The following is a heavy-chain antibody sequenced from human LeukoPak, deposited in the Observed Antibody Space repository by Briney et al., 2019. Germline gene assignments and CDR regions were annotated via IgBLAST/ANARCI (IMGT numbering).Heavy chain of an antibody. D-gene: IGHD6-13*01. CDR1: GYTLTEFS. Sequence: APVKVSCKVSGYTLTEFSMHWVRQAPGKGLEWMGGFDPEDGETIYAQKFQGRVTMTEDTSTDTAYMELSSLRSEDTAVYYCATRNLRYSSSAFDYWGQGTLVTVSS. V-gene: IGHV1-24*01. CDR3: ATRNLRYSSSAFDY. J-gene: IGHJ4*02. CDR2: FDPEDGET.